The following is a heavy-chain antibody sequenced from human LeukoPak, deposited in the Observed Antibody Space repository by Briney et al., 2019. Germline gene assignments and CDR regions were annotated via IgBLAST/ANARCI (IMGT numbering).Heavy chain of an antibody. CDR2: IDPDTGGT. Sequence: GASVKVSCKASGYIFITHYIHWVRQAPGQGLEWVGWIDPDTGGTNYAQKFQGRVTLTRDTSISTAYMEVSSLRSEDTAVYYCARDRHGSGTYNYYGMDVWGQGTTVTVSS. CDR1: GYIFITHY. J-gene: IGHJ6*02. D-gene: IGHD3-10*01. V-gene: IGHV1-2*02. CDR3: ARDRHGSGTYNYYGMDV.